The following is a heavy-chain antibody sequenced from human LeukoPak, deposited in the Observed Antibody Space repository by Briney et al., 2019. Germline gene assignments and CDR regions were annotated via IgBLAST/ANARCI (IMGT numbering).Heavy chain of an antibody. Sequence: ASVKVSCKASGYTFTSYDINWVRQATGQGLEWMGWMNPNSGNTGYAQKFQGRVTMTRNTSISTAYMELSSLRSEDMAVYYCARAQTTLWYYDFWSGPGAWFDPWGQGTLVTVSS. J-gene: IGHJ5*02. CDR2: MNPNSGNT. D-gene: IGHD3-3*01. CDR1: GYTFTSYD. V-gene: IGHV1-8*01. CDR3: ARAQTTLWYYDFWSGPGAWFDP.